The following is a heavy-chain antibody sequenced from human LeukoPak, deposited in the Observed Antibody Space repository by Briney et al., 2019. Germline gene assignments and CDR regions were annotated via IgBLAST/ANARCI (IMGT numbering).Heavy chain of an antibody. CDR2: IRGRGGST. CDR3: AKDGQITMIGVVIGAFDI. V-gene: IGHV3-23*01. CDR1: GFSFSSYA. D-gene: IGHD3-22*01. J-gene: IGHJ3*02. Sequence: PGGSLRLSCAASGFSFSSYAMSWVRQTQGKGLEWVPAIRGRGGSTTYAASEKDRFHISRDNSNNPLSLQMKSLRPDDTAVYYSAKDGQITMIGVVIGAFDIWGEGTKVSVSS.